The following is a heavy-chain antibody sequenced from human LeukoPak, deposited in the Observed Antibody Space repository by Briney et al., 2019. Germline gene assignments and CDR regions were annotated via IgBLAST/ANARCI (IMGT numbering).Heavy chain of an antibody. CDR1: GFTFSNYG. V-gene: IGHV3-21*01. CDR3: ARDRTMTGDRGIDY. D-gene: IGHD3-22*01. Sequence: PGGSLRLSCAASGFTFSNYGMHWVRQVPGKGLEWVSAISNSGYTYYADSLKGRVTISRDNAKSSLYLQMNSLRAEDTAVYYCARDRTMTGDRGIDYWGQGTPVTVSS. J-gene: IGHJ4*02. CDR2: ISNSGYT.